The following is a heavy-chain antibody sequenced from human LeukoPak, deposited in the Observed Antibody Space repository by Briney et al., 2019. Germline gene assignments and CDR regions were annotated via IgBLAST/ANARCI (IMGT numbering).Heavy chain of an antibody. CDR3: AKDSAPLSYYDSTFDY. CDR2: ISWNSDSI. CDR1: GLTFDAYA. V-gene: IGHV3-9*01. D-gene: IGHD3-22*01. J-gene: IGHJ4*02. Sequence: GGSLRLSCAASGLTFDAYAMHWVRQPPGKGLEWVSGISWNSDSIGYADSVKGRFTISRDNAKNSLYLQMNSLRAEDTALYYCAKDSAPLSYYDSTFDYWGQGTLVTVSS.